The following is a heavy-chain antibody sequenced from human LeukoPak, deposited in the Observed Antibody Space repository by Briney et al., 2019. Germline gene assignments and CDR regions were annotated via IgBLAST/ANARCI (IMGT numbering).Heavy chain of an antibody. CDR1: GGTFSSYA. V-gene: IGHV1-69*01. CDR3: ARNYYYDSSGYYYNWFDP. Sequence: ASVKVSCKASGGTFSSYAISWVRQAPGQGLEWMGGIIPIFGTANYAQKFQGRVTITADESTSTAYMELSSLRSEDTAVYYCARNYYYDSSGYYYNWFDPWGQGTLVTVSS. D-gene: IGHD3-22*01. CDR2: IIPIFGTA. J-gene: IGHJ5*02.